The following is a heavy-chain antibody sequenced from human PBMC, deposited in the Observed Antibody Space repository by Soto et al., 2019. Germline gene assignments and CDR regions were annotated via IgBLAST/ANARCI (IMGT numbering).Heavy chain of an antibody. V-gene: IGHV3-30-3*01. CDR3: AREYYYDSSGSDY. J-gene: IGHJ4*02. CDR2: ISYDGSNK. CDR1: GFTFSSYA. Sequence: QVQLVESGGGVVQPGRSLRLSCAASGFTFSSYAMHWVRQAPGKGLEWVSVISYDGSNKYYADSVKGRFTISRDNSKITLYLQMNSLRAEDTAVYYGAREYYYDSSGSDYWGQGTLVTVSS. D-gene: IGHD3-22*01.